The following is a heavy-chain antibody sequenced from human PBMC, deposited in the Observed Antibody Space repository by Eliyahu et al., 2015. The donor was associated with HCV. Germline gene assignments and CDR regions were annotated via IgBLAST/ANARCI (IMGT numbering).Heavy chain of an antibody. CDR3: ARDKEGVLRYLYVMDV. D-gene: IGHD3-9*01. Sequence: KASGYTFTDYYMHWVRQAPGQGLEWMGRINPNSGGTNYAQKFQGRVTMTWDTSISTAYMELSRLRSDDTAVYYCARDKEGVLRYLYVMDVWGQGTTVTVSS. CDR1: GYTFTDYY. J-gene: IGHJ6*02. CDR2: INPNSGGT. V-gene: IGHV1-2*06.